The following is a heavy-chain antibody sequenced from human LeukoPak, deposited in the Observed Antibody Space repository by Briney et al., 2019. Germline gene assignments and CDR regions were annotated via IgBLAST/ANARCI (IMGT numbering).Heavy chain of an antibody. CDR2: IYYSGST. D-gene: IGHD3-10*01. J-gene: IGHJ3*02. CDR3: ARHGGMVRGFSDAFDI. Sequence: KASETLSLTCTVSGGSISSYYWSWIRQPPGKGLEWIGYIYYSGSTNYNPSLKSRVTISVDTSKNQFSLKLSSVTAADTAVYYCARHGGMVRGFSDAFDIWGQGTVVTVSA. CDR1: GGSISSYY. V-gene: IGHV4-59*01.